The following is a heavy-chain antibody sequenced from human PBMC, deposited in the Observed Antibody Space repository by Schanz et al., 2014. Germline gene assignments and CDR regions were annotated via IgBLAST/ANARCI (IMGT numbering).Heavy chain of an antibody. Sequence: QVQLVESGGGVVQPGRSLRLSCAAYGFTLSSYAMHWVRQAPGKGLEWVALISNDGSIKYYADSVEGRFTISRDNSRNTLYLQMNSLRTEDTAVYYCASPSGYGDYGTYFDYWGQGTLVTVSS. CDR2: ISNDGSIK. CDR3: ASPSGYGDYGTYFDY. D-gene: IGHD4-17*01. J-gene: IGHJ4*02. CDR1: GFTLSSYA. V-gene: IGHV3-30-3*01.